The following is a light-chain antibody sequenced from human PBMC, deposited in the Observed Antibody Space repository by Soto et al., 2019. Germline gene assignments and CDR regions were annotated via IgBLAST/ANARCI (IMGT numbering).Light chain of an antibody. CDR3: QAWDSSLSGSV. CDR1: SSNIGASYH. J-gene: IGLJ3*02. V-gene: IGLV1-40*01. Sequence: QSVLTQPPSVSGAPGQRVTISCSGTSSNIGASYHVHWYQQLPGTAPKLLIYGNSKRPSGVPDRFSGSKSGTSASLAITGLQAEDEADYYCQAWDSSLSGSVFGGGTKLTVL. CDR2: GNS.